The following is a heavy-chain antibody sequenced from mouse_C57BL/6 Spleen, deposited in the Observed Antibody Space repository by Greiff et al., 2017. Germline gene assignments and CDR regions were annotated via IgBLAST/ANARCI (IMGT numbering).Heavy chain of an antibody. CDR2: ISGGGGNT. CDR3: ARPLYYSNYDWYFDV. CDR1: GFTFSSYT. V-gene: IGHV5-9*01. D-gene: IGHD2-5*01. J-gene: IGHJ1*03. Sequence: DVHLVESGGGLVKPGGSLKLSCAASGFTFSSYTMSWVRQTPEKRLEWVATISGGGGNTYYPDSVKGRFTISRDNAKNTLYLQMSSLRSEDTALYYCARPLYYSNYDWYFDVWGTGTTVTVSS.